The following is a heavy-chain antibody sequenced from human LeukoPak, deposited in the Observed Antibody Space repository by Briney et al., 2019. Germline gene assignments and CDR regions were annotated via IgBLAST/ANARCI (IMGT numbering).Heavy chain of an antibody. V-gene: IGHV4-30-4*08. Sequence: SETLSLTCTVSGGSISSGDYYWSWIRQPPGKGLEWIGYIYYSGSTYHNPSLKSRVTISVDTSKNQFSLKLSSVTAADTAVYYCASTTRGHIVVVPAAKKRAFDIWGQGTMVTVSS. CDR2: IYYSGST. D-gene: IGHD2-2*01. J-gene: IGHJ3*02. CDR1: GGSISSGDYY. CDR3: ASTTRGHIVVVPAAKKRAFDI.